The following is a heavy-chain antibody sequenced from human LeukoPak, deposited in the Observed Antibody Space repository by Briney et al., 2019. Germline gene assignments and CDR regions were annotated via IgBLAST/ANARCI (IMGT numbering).Heavy chain of an antibody. J-gene: IGHJ5*02. CDR1: GFTFSSYW. CDR3: ARDDCSSISCYHNWFDP. D-gene: IGHD2-2*01. Sequence: GRSLRPSCAASGFTFSSYWMSWVRQAPGKGLEWVANIKQDGSEKYYVDSVKGRFTISRDNAKNSLYLQMNSLRAEDTAVYYCARDDCSSISCYHNWFDPWGQGTLVTVSS. V-gene: IGHV3-7*01. CDR2: IKQDGSEK.